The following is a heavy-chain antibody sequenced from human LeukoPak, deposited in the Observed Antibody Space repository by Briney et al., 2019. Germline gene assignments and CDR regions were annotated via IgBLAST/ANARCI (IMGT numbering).Heavy chain of an antibody. V-gene: IGHV1-18*01. D-gene: IGHD3-22*01. CDR1: GYTFTSYG. CDR3: ARGNYYDSSGYYYYFDY. CDR2: ISAYNGNT. Sequence: GASVKVSCKASGYTFTSYGISWVRQAPGQGLEWMGWISAYNGNTNYAQKLQGRVTMTTDTSTSTAYMELRSLRSEDTAVYYCARGNYYDSSGYYYYFDYWGQGTLVTVSS. J-gene: IGHJ4*02.